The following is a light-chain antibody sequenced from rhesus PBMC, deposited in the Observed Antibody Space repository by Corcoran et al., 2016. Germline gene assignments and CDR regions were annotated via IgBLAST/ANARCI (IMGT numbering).Light chain of an antibody. CDR2: RAS. J-gene: IGKJ4*01. V-gene: IGKV1S9*01. CDR3: QQGYSYPLT. CDR1: QSLSNY. Sequence: DIQMTQSPSSLSASVGDRVTITCQARQSLSNYLNWYQQKPGKIPKLLIYRASRLQSGIPSRFSGSGSGTDFTFTNSRLPPEDFATYYCQQGYSYPLTFGGGTKVELK.